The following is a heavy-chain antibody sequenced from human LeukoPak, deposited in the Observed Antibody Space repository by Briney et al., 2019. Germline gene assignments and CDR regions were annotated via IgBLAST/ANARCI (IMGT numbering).Heavy chain of an antibody. CDR3: ARHNAPRRVGFDF. CDR1: GDSVRNDFYY. CDR2: LSHAGNT. Sequence: SETLSLTCSVSGDSVRNDFYYWGWIRQPPGKGLEWVACLSHAGNTWYNPSLESRLSISVDTSKYQFSLKFSSVTAADTALYWCARHNAPRRVGFDFWGEGILVTVSS. V-gene: IGHV4-39*01. J-gene: IGHJ4*02. D-gene: IGHD2-2*01.